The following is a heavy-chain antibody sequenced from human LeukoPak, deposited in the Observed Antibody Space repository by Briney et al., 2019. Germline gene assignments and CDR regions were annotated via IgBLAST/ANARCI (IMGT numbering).Heavy chain of an antibody. Sequence: PSETLSLTCTVSGGSISSYYWSWIRQPPGKGLEWIGYIYYSGSTNYNPSLKSRVTISVDTSKNQFSLKLSSVTAADTAVYYCARGPDFDWYYYFDYWGQGTLVTVSS. CDR3: ARGPDFDWYYYFDY. CDR1: GGSISSYY. D-gene: IGHD3-9*01. J-gene: IGHJ4*02. V-gene: IGHV4-59*08. CDR2: IYYSGST.